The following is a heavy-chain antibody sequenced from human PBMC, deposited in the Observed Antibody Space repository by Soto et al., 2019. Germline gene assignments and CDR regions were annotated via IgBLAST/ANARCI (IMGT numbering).Heavy chain of an antibody. J-gene: IGHJ6*02. CDR3: ATDLVVRVNYLYGMDV. D-gene: IGHD3-10*01. Sequence: GASVKVSCKVSGYTLTELSMHWVRQAPGKGLEWMGGFDPEDGETIYAQKFQGRVTMTEDTSTDTAYMELSSLRSEDTAVHYCATDLVVRVNYLYGMDVWGQGTTVTVSS. CDR2: FDPEDGET. CDR1: GYTLTELS. V-gene: IGHV1-24*01.